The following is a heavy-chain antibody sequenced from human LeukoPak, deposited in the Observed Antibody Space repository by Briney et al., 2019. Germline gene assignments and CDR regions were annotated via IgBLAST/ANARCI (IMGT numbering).Heavy chain of an antibody. Sequence: PGGSLRLSCAASGFNFNTYTMNWVRQAPGKGLEWVSSISSDSSYIYYADAVHGRFTVSRDNAKYSLYLQMNSLRAEDTAVYYCAKGGYWGQGTLVTVSS. CDR2: ISSDSSYI. CDR3: AKGGY. J-gene: IGHJ4*02. V-gene: IGHV3-21*04. CDR1: GFNFNTYT.